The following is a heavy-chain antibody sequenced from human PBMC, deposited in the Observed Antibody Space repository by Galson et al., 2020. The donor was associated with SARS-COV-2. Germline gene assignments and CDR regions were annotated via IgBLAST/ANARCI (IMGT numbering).Heavy chain of an antibody. CDR3: TRGMPWDLASAFDI. J-gene: IGHJ3*02. V-gene: IGHV3-49*03. CDR1: AFTFGDYA. D-gene: IGHD1-26*01. CDR2: IRSEAYGGTT. Sequence: GGSLRLSCTTSAFTFGDYALSWFRQAPGKGLEWVGFIRSEAYGGTTEFAASVKGRFTISRDDSKSIAYLQMNSLKTEDTAVYYCTRGMPWDLASAFDIWGQGTMVSVSS.